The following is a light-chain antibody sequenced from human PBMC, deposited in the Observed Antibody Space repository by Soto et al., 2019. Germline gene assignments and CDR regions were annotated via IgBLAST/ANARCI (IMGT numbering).Light chain of an antibody. Sequence: EIVLPQSPGTLSFSPGERATLSCRASQSVSSSYLAWYQQRPGQAPRLLIYGASNRATGIPDRFSGSGSGTDFTLTISRLEPEDFAVYFCQQYGNSPLTFGGGTKVDIK. CDR1: QSVSSSY. CDR3: QQYGNSPLT. V-gene: IGKV3-20*01. CDR2: GAS. J-gene: IGKJ4*01.